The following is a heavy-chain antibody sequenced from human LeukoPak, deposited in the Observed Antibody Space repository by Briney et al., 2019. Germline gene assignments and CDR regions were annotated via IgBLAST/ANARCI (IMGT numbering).Heavy chain of an antibody. Sequence: GGSLRLSCAASGFTFNIYAMSWVRQAPGKGLEWVSAISGSGGSTYYADSVKGRFTISRDNSKNTLYLQMNSLRAEDTAVYYCAKDPPSVTTFPYYFDYWGQGTLVTVSS. D-gene: IGHD4-11*01. V-gene: IGHV3-23*01. CDR3: AKDPPSVTTFPYYFDY. CDR1: GFTFNIYA. J-gene: IGHJ4*02. CDR2: ISGSGGST.